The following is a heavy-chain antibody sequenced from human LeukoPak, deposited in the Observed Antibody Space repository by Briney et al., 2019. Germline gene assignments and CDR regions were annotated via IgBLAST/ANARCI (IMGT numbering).Heavy chain of an antibody. CDR1: GFTFSGSA. J-gene: IGHJ4*02. CDR2: IRSKANSYAT. Sequence: GGSLRLSCAASGFTFSGSAMLWVRQASGKGLEWVGRIRSKANSYATAYAASVKGRSTISRDDSKNTAYLQMNSLKTEDTAVYYCTRLGYYYDSEVYNFDYWGQGTLVTVSS. CDR3: TRLGYYYDSEVYNFDY. D-gene: IGHD3-22*01. V-gene: IGHV3-73*01.